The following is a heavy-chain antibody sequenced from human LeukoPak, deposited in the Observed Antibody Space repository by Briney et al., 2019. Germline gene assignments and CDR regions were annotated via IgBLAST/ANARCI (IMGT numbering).Heavy chain of an antibody. CDR1: GYTFTGYY. V-gene: IGHV1-2*02. J-gene: IGHJ4*02. CDR3: ARGSYYDSSGYYKYYFDY. Sequence: ASVKVSCKASGYTFTGYYMHWVRQAPGQGLEWMGWINPNSGGTNYAQKFQGRVTMTRDTSISTAYMELSRLRSDDTAVYYCARGSYYDSSGYYKYYFDYWGQGTLVTVSS. CDR2: INPNSGGT. D-gene: IGHD3-22*01.